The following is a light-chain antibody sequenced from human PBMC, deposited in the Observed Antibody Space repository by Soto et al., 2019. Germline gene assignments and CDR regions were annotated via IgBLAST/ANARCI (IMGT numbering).Light chain of an antibody. V-gene: IGLV2-14*01. CDR1: SSDVGGYNY. CDR2: EVS. CDR3: SSYTSRSTPYV. Sequence: QSALTQPASVSGSPGQSITISCTGTSSDVGGYNYVSWYQQHPGKAPKLMIYEVSNRPSGVSNRFSGSNSGNTASLTISGRQAEDEADYYCSSYTSRSTPYVFGIGTKVTVL. J-gene: IGLJ1*01.